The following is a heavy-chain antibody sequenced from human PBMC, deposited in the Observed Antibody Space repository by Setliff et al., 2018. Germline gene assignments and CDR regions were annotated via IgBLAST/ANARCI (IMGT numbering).Heavy chain of an antibody. CDR2: IYYSGST. V-gene: IGHV4-59*11. Sequence: PSETLSLTCTVSGGSISSHYWSWIRQPPGKGLEWIGSIYYSGSTNYNPSLKSRVTISVDTSKNQFSLKLSSVTAADTAVYYCASQGFSHYYYYYGMDVWGQGTTVTVSS. J-gene: IGHJ6*02. D-gene: IGHD3-10*01. CDR1: GGSISSHY. CDR3: ASQGFSHYYYYYGMDV.